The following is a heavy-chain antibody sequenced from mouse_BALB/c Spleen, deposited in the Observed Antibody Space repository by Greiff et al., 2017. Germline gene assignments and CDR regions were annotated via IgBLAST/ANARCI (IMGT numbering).Heavy chain of an antibody. CDR3: ARVPPPYYGNYYYAMDY. CDR2: IWAGGST. Sequence: QVQLKESGPGLVAPSQSLSITCTVSGFSLTSYGVHWVRQPPGKGLEWLGVIWAGGSTNYNSALMSRLSISKDNSKSQVFLKMNSLQTDDTAMYYCARVPPPYYGNYYYAMDYWGQGTSVTVSS. D-gene: IGHD2-10*01. J-gene: IGHJ4*01. V-gene: IGHV2-9*02. CDR1: GFSLTSYG.